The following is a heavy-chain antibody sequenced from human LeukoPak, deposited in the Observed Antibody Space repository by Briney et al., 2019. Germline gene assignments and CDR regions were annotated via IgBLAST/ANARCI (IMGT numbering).Heavy chain of an antibody. CDR1: GITFRSYA. J-gene: IGHJ4*02. Sequence: GALRLSCATSGITFRSYAMARGRQAPGQGVEWGAVISYDGSNKYYADSVKGRFTISRDNSKNTLYLQMNSLRAEDTAVYYCARGDSNSYLYYFDYWGQGTLVTVSS. D-gene: IGHD4-11*01. CDR3: ARGDSNSYLYYFDY. V-gene: IGHV3-30-3*01. CDR2: ISYDGSNK.